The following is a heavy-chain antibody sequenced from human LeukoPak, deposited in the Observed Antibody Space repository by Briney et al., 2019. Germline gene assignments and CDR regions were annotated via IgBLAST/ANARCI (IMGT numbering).Heavy chain of an antibody. J-gene: IGHJ4*02. Sequence: GGSLRLSCAASGFTFSRYWMTWVRQAPGKGREWVASINEDGSGKHYVDSVKGRFTISRDNAQKSVYLEMNSLRAEDTAVYYCAGAVTSTEGYWGQGTLVTVSS. CDR2: INEDGSGK. CDR3: AGAVTSTEGY. D-gene: IGHD4-17*01. CDR1: GFTFSRYW. V-gene: IGHV3-7*03.